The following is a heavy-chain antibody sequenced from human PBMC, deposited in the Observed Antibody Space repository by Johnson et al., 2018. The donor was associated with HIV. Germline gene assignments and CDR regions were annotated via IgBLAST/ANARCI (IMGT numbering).Heavy chain of an antibody. V-gene: IGHV3-30*18. Sequence: QVQLVESGGGLVQPGGSLRLSCAASGFTFDDYGMSWVRPVPGKGLEWVALISYDGGSKCYADSVKGRFTISRDISKNTLYLQMNSLRAEDTPVYYCANSKLPDLVLDIWGQGTVVTVSS. CDR1: GFTFDDYG. CDR2: ISYDGGSK. J-gene: IGHJ3*02. CDR3: ANSKLPDLVLDI. D-gene: IGHD4-23*01.